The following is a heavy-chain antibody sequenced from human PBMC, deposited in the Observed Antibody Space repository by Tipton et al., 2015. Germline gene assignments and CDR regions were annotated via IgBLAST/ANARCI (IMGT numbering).Heavy chain of an antibody. CDR1: AYSISSDYY. Sequence: TLSLTCAVSAYSISSDYYWGWIRQPPGKGLEWIGSIYYSGSTYYNPSLKSRVTISVDTSKSQFFLKLSSVTAADTAVYYCARVPTTVTTYFDYWGQGTLVTVSS. D-gene: IGHD4-17*01. V-gene: IGHV4-38-2*01. CDR3: ARVPTTVTTYFDY. J-gene: IGHJ4*02. CDR2: IYYSGST.